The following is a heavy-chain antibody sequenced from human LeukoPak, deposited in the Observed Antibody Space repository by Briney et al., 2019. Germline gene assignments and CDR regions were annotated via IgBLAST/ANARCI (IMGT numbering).Heavy chain of an antibody. CDR2: INPNSGGT. V-gene: IGHV1-2*02. J-gene: IGHJ3*02. CDR1: GYTFTGYY. D-gene: IGHD5-24*01. CDR3: ARGIVEMATIDAFDI. Sequence: ASVKVSCKASGYTFTGYYMHWVRQAPGQGLEWMGWINPNSGGTNYAQKFQGRATMTRDTSISTAYMELSRLRSDDTAVYYCARGIVEMATIDAFDIWGQGTMVTVSS.